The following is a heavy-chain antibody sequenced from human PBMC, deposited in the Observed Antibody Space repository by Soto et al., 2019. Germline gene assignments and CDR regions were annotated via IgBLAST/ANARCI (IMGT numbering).Heavy chain of an antibody. D-gene: IGHD3-10*01. CDR3: ARGDRGGSGSPASYYDSGLDV. V-gene: IGHV3-23*01. J-gene: IGHJ6*02. CDR1: GFTFSSYA. Sequence: DVQLLESGGHLVQPGGSLRLSCAASGFTFSSYAMSWVRQAPGKGLEWVSSVSAGGDMTYYSDSVKGRFTISRDNSNNAMFRQMNSLRIEDTDLYYCARGDRGGSGSPASYYDSGLDVWGQGATVTVSS. CDR2: VSAGGDMT.